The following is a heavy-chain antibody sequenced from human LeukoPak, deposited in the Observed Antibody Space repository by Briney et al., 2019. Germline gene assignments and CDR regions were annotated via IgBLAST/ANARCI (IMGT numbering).Heavy chain of an antibody. CDR3: AKRGVVIRVILVGFHKEAYYFDS. Sequence: GGSLRLSCAVSGITLSNYGMSWVRQAPGKGLEWVAGISDSGGSTNYADSVKGRFTISRDNPKNTLYPQMNSLRAEDTAVYFCAKRGVVIRVILVGFHKEAYYFDSWGQGALVTVSS. D-gene: IGHD3-22*01. CDR2: ISDSGGST. V-gene: IGHV3-23*01. CDR1: GITLSNYG. J-gene: IGHJ4*02.